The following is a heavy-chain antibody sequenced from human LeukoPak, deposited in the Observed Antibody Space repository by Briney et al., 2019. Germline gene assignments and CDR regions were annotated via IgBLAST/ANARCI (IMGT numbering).Heavy chain of an antibody. J-gene: IGHJ6*03. CDR1: GGSIRGYY. CDR3: ATVSTYYYYYYMDV. V-gene: IGHV4-34*01. D-gene: IGHD2-8*01. CDR2: INHSGST. Sequence: SETLSLTCTVSGGSIRGYYWNWIRQPPGKGLEWIGEINHSGSTNYNPSLKSRVTISVDTSKNQFSLKLSSVTAADTAVYYCATVSTYYYYYYMDVWGKGTTVTISS.